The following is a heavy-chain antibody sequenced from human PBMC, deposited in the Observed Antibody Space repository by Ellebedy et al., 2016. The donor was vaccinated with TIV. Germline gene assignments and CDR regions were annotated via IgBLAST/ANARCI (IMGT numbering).Heavy chain of an antibody. V-gene: IGHV4-39*01. Sequence: SETLSLXCTVSGDSISSSSDYWVWIRQPPGKGLEWIGTISNRDRTDYNPSLKSRVFILVDASKNQFFLELTSVTAADTAVYYCATFNQYYTYLGVWGKGTTVTVSS. CDR2: ISNRDRT. D-gene: IGHD1-14*01. J-gene: IGHJ6*03. CDR3: ATFNQYYTYLGV. CDR1: GDSISSSSDY.